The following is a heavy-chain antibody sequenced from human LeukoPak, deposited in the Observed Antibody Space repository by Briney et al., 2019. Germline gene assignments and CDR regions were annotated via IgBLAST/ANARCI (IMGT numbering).Heavy chain of an antibody. Sequence: GGSLRLSCAASGFTFSSYGMNWVRQAPGKGLEWVSSIPASGGSTYYADSVKGRFTISRDNSKNSLYLQMNSLRAEDTAVYYCAKESSGGWYFDYWGQGTLVTVSS. CDR2: IPASGGST. CDR3: AKESSGGWYFDY. V-gene: IGHV3-23*01. CDR1: GFTFSSYG. D-gene: IGHD6-19*01. J-gene: IGHJ4*02.